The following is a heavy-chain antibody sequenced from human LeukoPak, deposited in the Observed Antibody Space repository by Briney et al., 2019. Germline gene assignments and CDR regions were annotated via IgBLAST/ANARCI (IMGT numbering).Heavy chain of an antibody. CDR1: EFTLSNYW. Sequence: GGSLRLSCAGAEFTLSNYWMSWVRQAPGKGLEGVANIRQDGNEKYYVDSVKGRFTISRDNAKNSLYLQMNSLRVEDTAVYYCARLRAAQTYDYWGQGTLVTVSS. CDR2: IRQDGNEK. CDR3: ARLRAAQTYDY. V-gene: IGHV3-7*04. D-gene: IGHD6-13*01. J-gene: IGHJ4*02.